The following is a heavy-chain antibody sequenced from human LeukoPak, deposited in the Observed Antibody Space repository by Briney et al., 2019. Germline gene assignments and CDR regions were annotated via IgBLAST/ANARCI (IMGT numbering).Heavy chain of an antibody. D-gene: IGHD5-18*01. CDR2: INHSGST. CDR3: ASLAGYSYGSTQVSDI. J-gene: IGHJ3*02. Sequence: SETLSLTCAVYGGSFRGYYWSWIRQPPGKGLEWIGEINHSGSTNYNPSLKSRVTISVDTSKNQFSLKLSSVTAADTAVYYCASLAGYSYGSTQVSDIWGQGTMVTVSS. CDR1: GGSFRGYY. V-gene: IGHV4-34*01.